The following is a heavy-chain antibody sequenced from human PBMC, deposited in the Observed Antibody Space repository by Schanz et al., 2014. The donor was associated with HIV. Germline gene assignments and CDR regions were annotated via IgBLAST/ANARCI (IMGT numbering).Heavy chain of an antibody. Sequence: EVQLLESGGGLVQPGKSLRLSCAASGFTFYTYAMTWVRQAPGKGLEWVSSISESGGRTYYADSVNGRFTISRDNSKNTLYLQMTTLRTEDTAVYYCAKPEYDSSGNSQSHFDYWGQGTLVTVSS. CDR2: ISESGGRT. D-gene: IGHD3-22*01. J-gene: IGHJ4*02. CDR1: GFTFYTYA. CDR3: AKPEYDSSGNSQSHFDY. V-gene: IGHV3-23*01.